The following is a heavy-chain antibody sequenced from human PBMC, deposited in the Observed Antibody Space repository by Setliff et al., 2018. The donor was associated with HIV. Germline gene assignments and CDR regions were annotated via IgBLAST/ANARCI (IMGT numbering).Heavy chain of an antibody. V-gene: IGHV3-21*01. CDR1: GFTFSSYS. CDR3: VRDQLRWPERWDFDF. J-gene: IGHJ4*02. CDR2: ISSISTYI. Sequence: GGSLRLSCAASGFTFSSYSMNWDRRAPGKGLEWVSSISSISTYIYYADSVKGRFTISRDNAKNSLYLQMNTLRAEDTAVYYCVRDQLRWPERWDFDFWGQGTLVTVSS. D-gene: IGHD1-26*01.